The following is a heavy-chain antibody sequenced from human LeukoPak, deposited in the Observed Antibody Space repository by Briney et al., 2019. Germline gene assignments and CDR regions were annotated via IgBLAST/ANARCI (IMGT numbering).Heavy chain of an antibody. CDR1: GFTFSSYA. CDR2: ISGSGGST. D-gene: IGHD4-17*01. CDR3: AKDRRPTTVTTGTGYFDY. J-gene: IGHJ4*02. Sequence: GGTLRLSCAASGFTFSSYAMSWVRQAPGKGLEWVSAISGSGGSTYYADSVKDRFTISRDNSKNTLYLQMNSLRAEDTAVYYCAKDRRPTTVTTGTGYFDYWGQGTLVTVSS. V-gene: IGHV3-23*01.